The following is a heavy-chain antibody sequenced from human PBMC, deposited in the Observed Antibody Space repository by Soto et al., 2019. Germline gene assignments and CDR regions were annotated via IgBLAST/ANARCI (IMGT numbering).Heavy chain of an antibody. CDR2: IDGSGGDT. J-gene: IGHJ4*02. CDR1: GFTFSSYA. CDR3: AKEIVAAAYVETSPFDF. Sequence: EVRLLESGGGLVQPGGSLRLSCAAYGFTFSSYAMGWVRQAPGKGLEWVSGIDGSGGDTYFADSVKGRFTISRDNSEITLYLHMNSLRAEYTARYFCAKEIVAAAYVETSPFDFWGQGTLVTVSS. V-gene: IGHV3-23*01. D-gene: IGHD2-15*01.